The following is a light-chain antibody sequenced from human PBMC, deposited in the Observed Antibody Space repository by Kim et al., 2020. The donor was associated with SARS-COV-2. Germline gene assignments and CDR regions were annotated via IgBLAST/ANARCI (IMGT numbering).Light chain of an antibody. CDR3: QSYDSSTVV. V-gene: IGLV6-57*04. CDR2: EDN. CDR1: SGSIASNY. Sequence: NFMLTQPHSMSESPGKTVTISCTRSSGSIASNYVQWYQQRPGSAPTTVIYEDNQRPSGVPDRFSGSIDSSSNSASLTISGLKTEDEADYYCQSYDSSTVVFGGGTQLTVL. J-gene: IGLJ2*01.